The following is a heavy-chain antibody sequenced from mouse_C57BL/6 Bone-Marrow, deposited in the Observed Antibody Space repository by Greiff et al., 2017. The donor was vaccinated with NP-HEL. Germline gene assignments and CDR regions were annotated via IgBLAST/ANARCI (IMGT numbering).Heavy chain of an antibody. CDR2: INPSNGGT. CDR1: GYTFTSYW. V-gene: IGHV1-53*01. CDR3: AREGRWLRRGYWHLDG. J-gene: IGHJ1*03. D-gene: IGHD2-2*01. Sequence: QVQLQQPGTELVKPGTSVKLSCKSSGYTFTSYWMDWVKQRPGQGLEWIGNINPSNGGTNYNEKFKSKATLTADKSSSTAYMQLSSLTSDDSAVYSGAREGRWLRRGYWHLDGGDRGTTVTVSS.